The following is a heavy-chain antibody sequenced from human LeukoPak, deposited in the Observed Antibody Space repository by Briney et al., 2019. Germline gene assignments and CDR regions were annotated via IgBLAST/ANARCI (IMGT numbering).Heavy chain of an antibody. D-gene: IGHD4-17*01. Sequence: SETLSLTCTVSGYSISSGYYWGWIRQPPGKGLEWIGSLYHSGSTYYNPSLKGRVTISIDTSKNQFSLKLSSVTAADTAVYYCAREISYGDPADDAFDIWGQGTMVTVSS. J-gene: IGHJ3*02. CDR3: AREISYGDPADDAFDI. CDR1: GYSISSGYY. CDR2: LYHSGST. V-gene: IGHV4-38-2*02.